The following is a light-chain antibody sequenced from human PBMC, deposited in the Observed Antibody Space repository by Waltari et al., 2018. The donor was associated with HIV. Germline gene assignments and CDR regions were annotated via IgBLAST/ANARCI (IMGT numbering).Light chain of an antibody. V-gene: IGLV3-1*01. J-gene: IGLJ2*01. Sequence: SHELTQPPSVSVSPGQTASITCSGDKLGDKYACWYQQKPGQSPLQVIYQDSKRPSGIPERFSGSNAGNTATLTISGTQAMDEADYYCQAWDSSFVVFGGGTKLTVL. CDR2: QDS. CDR1: KLGDKY. CDR3: QAWDSSFVV.